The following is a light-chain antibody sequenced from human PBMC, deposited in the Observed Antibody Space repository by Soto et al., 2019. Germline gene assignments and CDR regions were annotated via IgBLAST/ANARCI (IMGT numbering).Light chain of an antibody. Sequence: QSALTQPPSASGSPGQSVTISCTGTSSDVGGYNFVSWYQQHPGKDPKLMIPDVNKRPSGVPDRFSGSKSGNTASLTVSGLQAEDEADYYCSSHAGKDTAFVFGTGTQVTVL. J-gene: IGLJ1*01. CDR2: DVN. V-gene: IGLV2-8*01. CDR1: SSDVGGYNF. CDR3: SSHAGKDTAFV.